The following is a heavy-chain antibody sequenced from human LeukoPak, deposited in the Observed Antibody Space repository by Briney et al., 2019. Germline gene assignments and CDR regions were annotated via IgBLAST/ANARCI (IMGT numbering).Heavy chain of an antibody. Sequence: GPSLRLSCAASGFTFSSYAMSWVRQAPGKGLEWVSAISGSGGSTYYADSVKGRFTISRDNSKNTLYLQMNSLRAEDTAVYYCARLSRDYYDSSGYYWYRFYFDYWGQGTLVTVSS. CDR1: GFTFSSYA. D-gene: IGHD3-22*01. V-gene: IGHV3-23*01. J-gene: IGHJ4*02. CDR2: ISGSGGST. CDR3: ARLSRDYYDSSGYYWYRFYFDY.